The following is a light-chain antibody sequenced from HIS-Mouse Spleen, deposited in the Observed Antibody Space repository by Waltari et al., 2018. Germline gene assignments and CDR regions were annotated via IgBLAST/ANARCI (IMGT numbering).Light chain of an antibody. J-gene: IGLJ3*02. CDR2: EGS. CDR3: CSYAGSSTWV. Sequence: QSALTQPASVSGSPGQSITISCTGTSSDVGSYNLVSWYQQPPGKAPKLMIYEGSKRPSVVSKCCSGSKAGNTASLTISGLQAEDEADYYCCSYAGSSTWVFGGGTKLTVL. V-gene: IGLV2-23*01. CDR1: SSDVGSYNL.